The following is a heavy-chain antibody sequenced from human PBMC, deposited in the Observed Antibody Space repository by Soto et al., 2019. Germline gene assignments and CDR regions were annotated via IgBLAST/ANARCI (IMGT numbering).Heavy chain of an antibody. CDR2: IYYSGST. V-gene: IGHV4-61*01. CDR3: AREEYYYDSSGYGLGWFDP. CDR1: GGSVSSGSYY. Sequence: QVQLQESGPGLVKPSETLSLTCTVSGGSVSSGSYYWSWIRQPPGKGLEWIGYIYYSGSTNYNPSLKSRVTISVDTSKNQFSLKLSSVTAADTAVYYCAREEYYYDSSGYGLGWFDPWGQGTLVTVSS. D-gene: IGHD3-22*01. J-gene: IGHJ5*02.